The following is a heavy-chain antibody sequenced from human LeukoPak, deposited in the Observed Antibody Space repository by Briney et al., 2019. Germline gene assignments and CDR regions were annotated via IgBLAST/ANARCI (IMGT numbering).Heavy chain of an antibody. D-gene: IGHD3-10*01. CDR1: GFTFSSYA. V-gene: IGHV3-7*03. CDR2: IKQDGSEK. Sequence: PGGSLRLSCAASGFTFSSYAMSWVRQAPGKGLEWVANIKQDGSEKYYVDSVKGRFTISRDNAKNSLYLQMNGLRAEDTAVYYCARGFGRPWGQGTLVTVSS. CDR3: ARGFGRP. J-gene: IGHJ5*02.